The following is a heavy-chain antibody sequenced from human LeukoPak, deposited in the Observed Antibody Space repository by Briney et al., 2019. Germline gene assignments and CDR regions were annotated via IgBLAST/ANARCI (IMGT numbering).Heavy chain of an antibody. Sequence: GRSLRLSCAASGFPFSGYAIHWVRQAPGKGLEWVSGISHDGTNKYYADSVKGRCTISRDNSKNTLYLQMNSLRTEDTAVYYCARHRGPSLHSSGYFDYWGQGTLITVSS. V-gene: IGHV3-30-3*01. CDR2: ISHDGTNK. CDR3: ARHRGPSLHSSGYFDY. D-gene: IGHD3-22*01. J-gene: IGHJ4*02. CDR1: GFPFSGYA.